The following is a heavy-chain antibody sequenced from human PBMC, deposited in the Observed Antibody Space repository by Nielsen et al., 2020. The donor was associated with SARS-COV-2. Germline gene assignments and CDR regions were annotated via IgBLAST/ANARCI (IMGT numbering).Heavy chain of an antibody. Sequence: KVSCKASGGTFSSYTINWVRQAPGQGLEWMGRIIPILDITKYAQKFQDRLTITADYMELSGLISEDTAVYYCARDSGFDYWGQGTLITVSS. V-gene: IGHV1-69*04. CDR2: IIPILDIT. CDR3: ARDSGFDY. D-gene: IGHD6-25*01. J-gene: IGHJ4*02. CDR1: GGTFSSYT.